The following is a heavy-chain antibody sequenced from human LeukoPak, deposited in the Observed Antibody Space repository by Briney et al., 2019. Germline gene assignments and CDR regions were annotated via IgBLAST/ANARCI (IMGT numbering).Heavy chain of an antibody. CDR3: ARRLWFGDQEVLDV. J-gene: IGHJ3*01. Sequence: GECLQISCNGSAYNFSNYCIGWVGQMPRKGLEWMGSIFPGDSNTRSSPSFQGQVTISPDKTIATAFMQRSSLKASDTAIYYSARRLWFGDQEVLDVWGQGTMVTVSS. CDR2: IFPGDSNT. D-gene: IGHD3-10*01. V-gene: IGHV5-51*01. CDR1: AYNFSNYC.